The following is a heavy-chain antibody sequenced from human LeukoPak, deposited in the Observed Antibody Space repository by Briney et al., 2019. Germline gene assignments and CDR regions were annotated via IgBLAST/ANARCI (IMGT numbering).Heavy chain of an antibody. CDR3: ARGDSSSPEYFQH. CDR1: GYTFTGYY. Sequence: ASVKVSCKASGYTFTGYYMHWVRQAPGQGLEWMGWINPQSSDTNYAQKFQGRVTMTRDTSISTAYMEVSRLRSDDTAVYYCARGDSSSPEYFQHWGQGTLVTDSS. D-gene: IGHD6-13*01. J-gene: IGHJ1*01. V-gene: IGHV1-2*02. CDR2: INPQSSDT.